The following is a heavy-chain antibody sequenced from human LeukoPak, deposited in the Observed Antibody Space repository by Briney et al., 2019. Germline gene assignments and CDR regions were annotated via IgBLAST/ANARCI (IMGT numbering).Heavy chain of an antibody. CDR2: IIPVFGTA. Sequence: ASVKVSCKASGGTFSSYAISWVRQAPGQGLEWMGGIIPVFGTANYAQKFQGRVTITADKSTSTAYMELSSLRSDDTAVYYCAREGSGWYPPRYYYMDVWGKGTTVTVSS. J-gene: IGHJ6*03. D-gene: IGHD6-19*01. V-gene: IGHV1-69*06. CDR1: GGTFSSYA. CDR3: AREGSGWYPPRYYYMDV.